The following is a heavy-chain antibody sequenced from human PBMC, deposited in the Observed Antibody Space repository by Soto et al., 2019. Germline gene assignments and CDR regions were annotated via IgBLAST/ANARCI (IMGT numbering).Heavy chain of an antibody. CDR3: ARQRTTVVTQAYFDH. CDR2: IYYSGRT. V-gene: IGHV4-39*01. CDR1: GESISSSSYY. D-gene: IGHD2-21*02. Sequence: AETLSLTCIVSGESISSSSYYWGWIRQPPGKGLEWIGSIYYSGRTYYNPSFKSRVTISIDTSKNQFSLKLSSVTATDTAVYYCARQRTTVVTQAYFDHWGKGALVTVSS. J-gene: IGHJ4*02.